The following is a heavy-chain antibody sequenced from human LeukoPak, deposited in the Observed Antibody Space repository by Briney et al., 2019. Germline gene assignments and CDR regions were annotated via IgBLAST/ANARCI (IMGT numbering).Heavy chain of an antibody. CDR1: GFTFSSYS. CDR3: AKEKYQLPYYYYYGMDV. D-gene: IGHD2-2*01. V-gene: IGHV3-21*01. CDR2: ISSSSSYI. J-gene: IGHJ6*02. Sequence: GGSLRLSCAASGFTFSSYSMNWVRQAPGKGLEWVSSISSSSSYIYYADSVKGRFTISRDNSKNTLYLQMNSLRAEDTAVYYRAKEKYQLPYYYYYGMDVWGQGTTVTVSS.